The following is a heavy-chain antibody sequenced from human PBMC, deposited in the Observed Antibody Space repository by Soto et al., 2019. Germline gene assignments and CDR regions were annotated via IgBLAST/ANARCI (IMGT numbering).Heavy chain of an antibody. CDR3: ARDRSMNYDFWSGLDY. V-gene: IGHV3-30-3*01. Sequence: PWGSLRLSCAASGFTFSSYAIRCFRQSPFKGLEWVAVISYDGSNKYYADSVKGRFTTSRDNSKNTLYLQMNSLRAEDTAVYYCARDRSMNYDFWSGLDYWGQGTLVTVSS. CDR2: ISYDGSNK. J-gene: IGHJ4*02. CDR1: GFTFSSYA. D-gene: IGHD3-3*01.